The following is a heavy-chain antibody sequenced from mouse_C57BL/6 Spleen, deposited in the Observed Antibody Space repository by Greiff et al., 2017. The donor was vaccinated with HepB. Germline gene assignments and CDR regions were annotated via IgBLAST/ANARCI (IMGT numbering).Heavy chain of an antibody. D-gene: IGHD1-1*01. CDR3: AAYGSSLAY. J-gene: IGHJ3*01. Sequence: QVQLQQPGAELVMPGASVKLSCKASGYTFTSYWMHWVKQRPGQGLEWIGEIDPSDSYTNYNQKFKGKSTLTVDKSSSTAYMQLSSLTSEDSAVYYCAAYGSSLAYWGQGTLVTVSA. CDR2: IDPSDSYT. CDR1: GYTFTSYW. V-gene: IGHV1-69*01.